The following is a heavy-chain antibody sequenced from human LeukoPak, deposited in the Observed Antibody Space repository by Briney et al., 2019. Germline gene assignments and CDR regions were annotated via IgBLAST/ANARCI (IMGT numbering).Heavy chain of an antibody. D-gene: IGHD6-19*01. CDR3: ARESIAVAGTRPLDY. J-gene: IGHJ4*02. Sequence: ASVKVSCKASGYTFTSYGISWVRQAPGQGLEWMGWISAYNGNTNYAQKLQGRVTMTTDTSASTAYMELRSLRSDDTAVYYCARESIAVAGTRPLDYWGQGTLVTVSS. CDR2: ISAYNGNT. V-gene: IGHV1-18*01. CDR1: GYTFTSYG.